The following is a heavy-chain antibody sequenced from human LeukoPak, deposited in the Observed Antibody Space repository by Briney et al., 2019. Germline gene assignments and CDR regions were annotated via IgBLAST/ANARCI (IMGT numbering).Heavy chain of an antibody. V-gene: IGHV4-39*01. J-gene: IGHJ5*02. Sequence: SETLSLTCTVSGGSISSSTYFWGWIRQPPGKGLEWIGSIFNSETTYYNPSLKRRVTISVDTSKNQFSLKLNSVTAADTAVYYCARHGSYYFWFDPWGQGTLVTVSS. CDR3: ARHGSYYFWFDP. CDR2: IFNSETT. CDR1: GGSISSSTYF. D-gene: IGHD1-26*01.